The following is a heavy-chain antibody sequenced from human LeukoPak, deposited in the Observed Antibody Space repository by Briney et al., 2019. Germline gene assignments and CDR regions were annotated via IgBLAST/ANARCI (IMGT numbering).Heavy chain of an antibody. CDR2: ISAYNGNT. D-gene: IGHD3-3*01. CDR3: ARGLEWLTRRHTWFDP. J-gene: IGHJ5*02. V-gene: IGHV1-18*01. Sequence: ASVKVSCKASSYTFTNYAFTWVRQAPGQGLEWMGWISAYNGNTNYAQKLQGRVTTTTDTSTSTAYMELRRLRSDDTAVYYCARGLEWLTRRHTWFDPWGQGTLVTVSS. CDR1: SYTFTNYA.